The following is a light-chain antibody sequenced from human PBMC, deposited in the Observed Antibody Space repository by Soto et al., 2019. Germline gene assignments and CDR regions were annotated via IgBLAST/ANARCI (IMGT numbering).Light chain of an antibody. V-gene: IGKV3-11*01. J-gene: IGKJ4*01. CDR2: DAS. CDR3: QQRSNWLT. Sequence: EIVLTQSPATLSLSPGERATLSCRASQSVSSYLAWYQQKPGQAPRLLIYDASNSATGIPARFSGSGSGTDFTLTISSLVPEDFAVYYCQQRSNWLTFGGGTKVEIK. CDR1: QSVSSY.